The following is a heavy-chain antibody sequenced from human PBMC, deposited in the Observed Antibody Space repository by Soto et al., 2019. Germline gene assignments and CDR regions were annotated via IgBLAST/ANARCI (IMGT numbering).Heavy chain of an antibody. Sequence: PSETLSLTCTVSGDSISGYLWSWIRQPPGKRPEWLGCIYSSGSTKYNPSLRSRVTLSIDTPRSQFSLRLNSVTAADTAVCYCARARYYGAKNDFWGQGTRVT. V-gene: IGHV4-59*01. CDR1: GDSISGYL. CDR2: IYSSGST. J-gene: IGHJ4*02. D-gene: IGHD1-26*01. CDR3: ARARYYGAKNDF.